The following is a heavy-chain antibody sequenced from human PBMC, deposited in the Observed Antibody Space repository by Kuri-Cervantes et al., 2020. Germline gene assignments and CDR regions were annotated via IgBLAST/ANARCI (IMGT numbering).Heavy chain of an antibody. Sequence: GESLKISCAASGFTFSSYSMNWVRQAPGKGLEWVSSISSSSSYIYYADSVKGRFTISRDNAKNSLYPQMNSLRAEDTAVYYCARVGYYYGSGNRGVDYWGQGTLVTVSS. CDR1: GFTFSSYS. D-gene: IGHD3-10*01. V-gene: IGHV3-21*01. CDR2: ISSSSSYI. CDR3: ARVGYYYGSGNRGVDY. J-gene: IGHJ4*02.